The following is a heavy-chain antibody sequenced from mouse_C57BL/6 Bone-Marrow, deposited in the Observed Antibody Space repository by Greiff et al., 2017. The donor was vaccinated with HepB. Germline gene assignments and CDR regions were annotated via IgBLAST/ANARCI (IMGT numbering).Heavy chain of an antibody. CDR1: GYTFTSYW. D-gene: IGHD1-1*01. Sequence: QVQLQQPGAELVMPGASVKLSCKASGYTFTSYWMHWVKQRPGQGLEWIGEIDPSDSYTNYNQKFKGKSTLTVDKSSSTAYMQLSSLTSEDSAVYYCAREVPDYYGSSDDYAMDYWGQGTSVTVSA. CDR3: AREVPDYYGSSDDYAMDY. CDR2: IDPSDSYT. J-gene: IGHJ4*01. V-gene: IGHV1-69*01.